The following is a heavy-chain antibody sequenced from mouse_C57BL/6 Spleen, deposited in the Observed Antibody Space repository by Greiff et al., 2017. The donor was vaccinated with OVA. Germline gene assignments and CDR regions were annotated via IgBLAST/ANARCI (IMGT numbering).Heavy chain of an antibody. CDR1: GYTFTDYN. CDR3: AKRGPPRAMDY. D-gene: IGHD6-1*01. Sequence: EVQLQQSGPELVKPGASVKIPCKASGYTFTDYNMDWVKQSPGKSLEWIGDINPNNGGTISNQKFKGKATLTVDKSSSTAYMELRSLTSEDTAVYYGAKRGPPRAMDYWGKGTSVTVSS. J-gene: IGHJ4*01. CDR2: INPNNGGT. V-gene: IGHV1-18*01.